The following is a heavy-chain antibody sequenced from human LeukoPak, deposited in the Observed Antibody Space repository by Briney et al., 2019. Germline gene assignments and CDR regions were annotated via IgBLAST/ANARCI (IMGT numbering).Heavy chain of an antibody. CDR1: GGSFFGSH. CDR3: ARDPTTVVTPTYYFDF. V-gene: IGHV4-34*01. Sequence: SETLSLTCAVSGGSFFGSHWNWIRQSPEKGLEWIGEINHSGRTNYNPSLKSRVTISVDTSKSQFFLKLTSVTAADTAVYYCARDPTTVVTPTYYFDFWGQGTLVTVSA. CDR2: INHSGRT. D-gene: IGHD4-23*01. J-gene: IGHJ4*02.